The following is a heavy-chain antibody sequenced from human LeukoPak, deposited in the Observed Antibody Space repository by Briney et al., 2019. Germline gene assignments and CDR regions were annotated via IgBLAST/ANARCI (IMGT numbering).Heavy chain of an antibody. Sequence: GGSLRLSCAASGFTFLSYGMHWVRQAPGKGLEWVAVISYDGSNKYYADSVKGRFTISRDNSKNTLYLQMNSLRAEDTAVYYCARDPYGDSFLDYWGQGTLVTVSS. CDR3: ARDPYGDSFLDY. V-gene: IGHV3-30*19. D-gene: IGHD4-17*01. J-gene: IGHJ4*02. CDR1: GFTFLSYG. CDR2: ISYDGSNK.